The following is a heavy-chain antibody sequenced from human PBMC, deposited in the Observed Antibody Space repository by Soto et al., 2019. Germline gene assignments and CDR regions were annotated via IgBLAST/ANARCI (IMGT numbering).Heavy chain of an antibody. CDR1: GFTFSSYG. CDR2: IWYDGSNK. D-gene: IGHD4-17*01. V-gene: IGHV3-33*01. J-gene: IGHJ4*02. Sequence: GGSLRLSCAASGFTFSSYGMHWVRQAPGKGLEWVAVIWYDGSNKYYADSVKGRFTISRDNSKNSLYLQMNSLRAEETAVYYCARDHYGDLYFDYWGQGTLVTVSS. CDR3: ARDHYGDLYFDY.